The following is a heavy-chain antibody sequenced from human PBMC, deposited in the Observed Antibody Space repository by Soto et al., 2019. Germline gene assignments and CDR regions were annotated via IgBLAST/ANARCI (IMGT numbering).Heavy chain of an antibody. CDR1: GYIFKNYT. Sequence: QVQLVQSGAEVKETGSSVKVSCKSSGYIFKNYTVTWLRQAPGQGLEWMGGIIPVFGTPDYSQKFRGRVTITADESTITVYMELSSLTSEDTAVYYCARHLYDYVWGSYRHWGQGTLVTVSS. J-gene: IGHJ4*02. D-gene: IGHD3-16*02. V-gene: IGHV1-69*01. CDR3: ARHLYDYVWGSYRH. CDR2: IIPVFGTP.